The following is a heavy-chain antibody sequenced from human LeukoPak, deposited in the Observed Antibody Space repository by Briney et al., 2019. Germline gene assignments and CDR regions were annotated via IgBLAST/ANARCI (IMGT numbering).Heavy chain of an antibody. J-gene: IGHJ4*02. CDR1: DYSISSGYH. Sequence: SETLSLTCTVSDYSISSGYHWGWIRQPPGKGLEWIGSIYHSGSTYYSPSLKSRVAISVDTSNNQFSLKLTSVTAADTAVYYCARNYYGSEIGFDYWGQGTLVTVSS. CDR3: ARNYYGSEIGFDY. CDR2: IYHSGST. D-gene: IGHD3-10*01. V-gene: IGHV4-38-2*02.